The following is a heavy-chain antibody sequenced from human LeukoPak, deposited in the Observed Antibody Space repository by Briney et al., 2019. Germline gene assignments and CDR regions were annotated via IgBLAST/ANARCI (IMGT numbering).Heavy chain of an antibody. Sequence: ASVKVSCKASGYTFTGYFIHWVRQAPGQGLEWVGWINPNSGGTNYAQKFQGRVTMTRDTSINTTYMELSRLTSDDTAVYYCSRDRGYYDSGNYPTDYWGQGTLVTVSS. CDR2: INPNSGGT. CDR1: GYTFTGYF. D-gene: IGHD3-10*01. J-gene: IGHJ4*02. V-gene: IGHV1-2*02. CDR3: SRDRGYYDSGNYPTDY.